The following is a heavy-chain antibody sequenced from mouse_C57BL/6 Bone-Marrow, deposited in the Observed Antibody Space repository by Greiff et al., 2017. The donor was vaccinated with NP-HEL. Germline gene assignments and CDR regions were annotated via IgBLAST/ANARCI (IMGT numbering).Heavy chain of an antibody. V-gene: IGHV2-2*01. CDR2: IWSGGST. J-gene: IGHJ3*01. CDR3: ARKRESTMAPFAY. D-gene: IGHD2-1*01. CDR1: GFSLTSYG. Sequence: VKLMESGPGLVQPSQSLSITCTVSGFSLTSYGVHWVRQSPGKGLEWLGVIWSGGSTDYNAAFISRLSISKDNSKSQVFFKMNSLQADDTAIYYCARKRESTMAPFAYWGQGTLVTVSA.